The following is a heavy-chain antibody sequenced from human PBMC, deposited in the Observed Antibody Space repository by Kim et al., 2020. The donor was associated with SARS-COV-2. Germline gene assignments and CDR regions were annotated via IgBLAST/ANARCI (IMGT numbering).Heavy chain of an antibody. V-gene: IGHV4-4*07. CDR3: ATVSSRELLGPDAFDI. J-gene: IGHJ3*02. Sequence: SETLSLTCTVSGGSISSYYWSWIRQPAGKGLEWIGRIYTSGSTNYNPSFKSRVTMSVDTSKNQFSLKLSSVTAADTAVYYCATVSSRELLGPDAFDIWGQGTMVTVSS. CDR1: GGSISSYY. CDR2: IYTSGST. D-gene: IGHD1-26*01.